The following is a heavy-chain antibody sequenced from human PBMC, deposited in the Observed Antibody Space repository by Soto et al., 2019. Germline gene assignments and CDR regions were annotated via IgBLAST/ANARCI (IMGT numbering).Heavy chain of an antibody. CDR3: ARDDEDGSYCDLGY. CDR2: ISGSGGST. J-gene: IGHJ4*02. V-gene: IGHV3-23*01. D-gene: IGHD3-10*01. Sequence: ETLSLSCAASGFTFSSYAMSWVRQAPGKGLEWVSAISGSGGSTYYADSVKGRFTISRDNSKNTLYLQMNSLRTEDTATYYCARDDEDGSYCDLGYWGQGTLVTVSS. CDR1: GFTFSSYA.